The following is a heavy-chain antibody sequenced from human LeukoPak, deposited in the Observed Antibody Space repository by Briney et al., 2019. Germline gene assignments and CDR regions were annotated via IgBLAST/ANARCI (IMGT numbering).Heavy chain of an antibody. CDR3: ARDGYSSGWYLYYFDY. J-gene: IGHJ4*02. CDR2: ISSSSTI. D-gene: IGHD6-19*01. CDR1: GFTFSSYS. Sequence: GGSLRLSCAASGFTFSSYSMNWVRQAPGKGLEWVSYISSSSTIYYADSVKGRFTISRDNAKNSLYLQMNSLRAEDTAVYYCARDGYSSGWYLYYFDYCGQGTLVTVSS. V-gene: IGHV3-48*04.